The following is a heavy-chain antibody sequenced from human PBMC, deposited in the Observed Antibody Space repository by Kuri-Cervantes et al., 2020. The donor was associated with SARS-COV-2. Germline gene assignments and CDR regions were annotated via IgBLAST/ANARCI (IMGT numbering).Heavy chain of an antibody. CDR1: GYTLTELS. J-gene: IGHJ4*02. CDR3: ATMDAYVWGTYYYFDH. V-gene: IGHV1-24*01. D-gene: IGHD3-16*01. CDR2: FDPEDGET. Sequence: ASVKVSCKVSGYTLTELSMHWVRQAPGKGLEWMGGFDPEDGETIYAQKFQGRVTMTEDTSTDTAYMELSSLRSEDTAVYYCATMDAYVWGTYYYFDHWGQGTLVTVSS.